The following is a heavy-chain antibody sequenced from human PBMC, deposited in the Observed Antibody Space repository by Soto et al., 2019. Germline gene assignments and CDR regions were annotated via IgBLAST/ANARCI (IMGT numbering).Heavy chain of an antibody. Sequence: EASVKVSCKASGYTFTSYGISWLRQAPGQGLEWMGWISAYNGNTNYAQKLQGRVTMTTDTSARTAYMELRSLRSDDTAVYYCARVGWALYYYDRSGYYYFDYWGQGTLVTVSS. V-gene: IGHV1-18*01. CDR1: GYTFTSYG. CDR3: ARVGWALYYYDRSGYYYFDY. D-gene: IGHD3-22*01. J-gene: IGHJ4*02. CDR2: ISAYNGNT.